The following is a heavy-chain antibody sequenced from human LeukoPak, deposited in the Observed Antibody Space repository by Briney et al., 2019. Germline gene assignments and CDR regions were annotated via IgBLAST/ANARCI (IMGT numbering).Heavy chain of an antibody. J-gene: IGHJ4*02. D-gene: IGHD3-9*01. Sequence: GASVKVSCKASGYPFTGYYMHWVRQAPGQGLEWMGWINPNSGGTNYAQKFQGRVTMTRDTSISTAYMELSRLRSDDTAVYYCARVVGILTGLDYWGQGTLVTVSS. CDR1: GYPFTGYY. CDR3: ARVVGILTGLDY. V-gene: IGHV1-2*02. CDR2: INPNSGGT.